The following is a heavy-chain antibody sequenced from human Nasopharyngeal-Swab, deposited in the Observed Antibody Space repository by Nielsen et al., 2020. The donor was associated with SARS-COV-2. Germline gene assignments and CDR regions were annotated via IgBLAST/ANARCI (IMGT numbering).Heavy chain of an antibody. CDR3: ARAIRGYSSYYFDY. Sequence: GESLKISCAASGFTFSSYVMHWVRPAPGKGLEWVAVISYDGSNKYYADSVKGRFTISRDNSKNTLYLQMNSLRAEDTAVYYCARAIRGYSSYYFDYWGQGTLVTVSS. D-gene: IGHD5-18*01. CDR2: ISYDGSNK. J-gene: IGHJ4*02. CDR1: GFTFSSYV. V-gene: IGHV3-30*03.